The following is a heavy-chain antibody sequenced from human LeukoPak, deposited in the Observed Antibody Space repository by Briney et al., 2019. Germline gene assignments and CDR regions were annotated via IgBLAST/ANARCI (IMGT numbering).Heavy chain of an antibody. V-gene: IGHV2-5*02. CDR3: AHRLVDTTVLTGFDY. J-gene: IGHJ4*02. CDR1: GFSLSTSRVG. Sequence: GPTLVKPTQTLTLTCTFSGFSLSTSRVGVGWIRQPPGKDLEWLALIYWGDDKRYSPSLKSRLTITKDTSKNQAVLRVTNMDPVDTATYYCAHRLVDTTVLTGFDYWGQRTLVTESS. CDR2: IYWGDDK. D-gene: IGHD5-18*01.